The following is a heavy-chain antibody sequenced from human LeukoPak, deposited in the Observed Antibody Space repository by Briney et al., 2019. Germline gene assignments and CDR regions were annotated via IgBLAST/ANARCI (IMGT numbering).Heavy chain of an antibody. CDR1: GYSFTSYW. J-gene: IGHJ4*02. D-gene: IGHD3-22*01. Sequence: GESLQISCKGLGYSFTSYWIGWVRQMPGKGLEWMGIIYPGDPDTRYSPSFLGQVTISADKSINTAYLQWSSLRASDTAMYYCARQATYDSSGYYYGTLAYWGQGTLVTVSS. V-gene: IGHV5-51*01. CDR2: IYPGDPDT. CDR3: ARQATYDSSGYYYGTLAY.